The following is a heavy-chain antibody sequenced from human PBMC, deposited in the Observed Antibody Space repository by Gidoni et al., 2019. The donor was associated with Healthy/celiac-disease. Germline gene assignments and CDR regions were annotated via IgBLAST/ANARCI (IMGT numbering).Heavy chain of an antibody. CDR1: GGTFSSYA. CDR3: ARVGSSGYSSSWHRNSNYYYYGMDV. D-gene: IGHD6-13*01. Sequence: QVQLVQSGAEVKKPGSSVKVSCKASGGTFSSYAISWVRQAPGQGLEWMGGIIPIFGTANYAQKFQGRVTITADESTSTAYMELSSLRSEDTAVYYCARVGSSGYSSSWHRNSNYYYYGMDVWGQGTTVTVSS. J-gene: IGHJ6*02. V-gene: IGHV1-69*01. CDR2: IIPIFGTA.